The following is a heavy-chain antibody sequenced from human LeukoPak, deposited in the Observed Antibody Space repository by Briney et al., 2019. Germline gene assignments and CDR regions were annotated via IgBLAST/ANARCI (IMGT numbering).Heavy chain of an antibody. V-gene: IGHV3-73*01. Sequence: GGSLRLSCAASGFTFSGSAMHWVRQASGKGLEWVGRIRSKANSYATAYAASVKGRFTISRDDSKNTAYLQMNSLKTEDTALYYCARDDHVDTAMVTAYYYMDVWGKGTTVTVSS. D-gene: IGHD5-18*01. J-gene: IGHJ6*03. CDR2: IRSKANSYAT. CDR1: GFTFSGSA. CDR3: ARDDHVDTAMVTAYYYMDV.